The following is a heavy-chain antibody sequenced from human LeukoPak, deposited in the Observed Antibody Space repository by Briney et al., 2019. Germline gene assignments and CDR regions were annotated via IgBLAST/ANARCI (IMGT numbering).Heavy chain of an antibody. CDR2: IRGSGDRT. CDR1: GFTFINHA. D-gene: IGHD5-18*01. CDR3: AKDRSSYGYLDD. J-gene: IGHJ4*02. Sequence: GGSLRLSCAASGFTFINHAMTWVRQAPGKGLEWVSGIRGSGDRTFYAESVKGRFTVSRDNFKNTVYLEMNSLRAEDTAVYYCAKDRSSYGYLDDWGQGTLVTVSS. V-gene: IGHV3-23*01.